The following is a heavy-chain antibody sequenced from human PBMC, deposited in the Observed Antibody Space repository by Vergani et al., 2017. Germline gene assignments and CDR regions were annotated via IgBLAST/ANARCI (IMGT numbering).Heavy chain of an antibody. D-gene: IGHD3-3*01. V-gene: IGHV1-2*02. J-gene: IGHJ1*01. CDR2: INPNSGGT. CDR1: GYTFTGYY. Sequence: QVQLVQSGAEVKKPGASVKVSCKASGYTFTGYYMHWVRQAPGQGLEWMGWINPNSGGTNNAQKFQGRVTMTRDTSISTAYMELSRLRSDDTAVYYCASGVGNYDLWSGYYLEYFQHWGQGTLVTVSS. CDR3: ASGVGNYDLWSGYYLEYFQH.